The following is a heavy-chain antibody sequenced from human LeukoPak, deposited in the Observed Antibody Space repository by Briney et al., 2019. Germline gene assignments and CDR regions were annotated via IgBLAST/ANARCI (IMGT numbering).Heavy chain of an antibody. D-gene: IGHD2-2*01. J-gene: IGHJ4*02. CDR3: ASSTSTPGGFDF. CDR1: RISDY. Sequence: TGRSLRLSCASSRISDYMIWVRQAPGTGLEWVSVIYTGDNTYYANSVKGRFTISRDNSQRMLYLQMNSLRAEDTSVYYCASSTSTPGGFDFWGQGTLVTVSS. CDR2: IYTGDNT. V-gene: IGHV3-66*01.